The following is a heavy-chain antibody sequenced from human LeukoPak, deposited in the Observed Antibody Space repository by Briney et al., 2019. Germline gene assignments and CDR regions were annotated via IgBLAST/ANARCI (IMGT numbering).Heavy chain of an antibody. V-gene: IGHV3-33*08. J-gene: IGHJ4*02. D-gene: IGHD3-10*01. CDR1: GFTFSSYA. CDR3: ARDRDGSGSSFDY. CDR2: IWYDGSNK. Sequence: PGGSLRLSCAASGFTFSSYAMSWVRQAPGKGLEWVAVIWYDGSNKYYADSVKGRFTISRDNSKNTLYLQMNSLRAEDTAVYYCARDRDGSGSSFDYWGQGTLVTVSS.